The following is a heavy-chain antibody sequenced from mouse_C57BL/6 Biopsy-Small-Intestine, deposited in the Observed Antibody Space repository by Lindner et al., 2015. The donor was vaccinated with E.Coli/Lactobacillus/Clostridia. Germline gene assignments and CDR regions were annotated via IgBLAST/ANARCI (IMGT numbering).Heavy chain of an antibody. V-gene: IGHV1-4*01. CDR2: INPSSGYT. J-gene: IGHJ2*01. CDR1: GYTFTSYT. CDR3: LREGIYHGNRYFDY. Sequence: QLQESGAELARPGASVKMSCKASGYTFTSYTMHWVKQRPGQGLEWIGYINPSSGYTKYNQKFKDKATLTADKSSSTANMQLSSLTSEASAVYYCLREGIYHGNRYFDYWGQGTTLTVSS. D-gene: IGHD2-1*01.